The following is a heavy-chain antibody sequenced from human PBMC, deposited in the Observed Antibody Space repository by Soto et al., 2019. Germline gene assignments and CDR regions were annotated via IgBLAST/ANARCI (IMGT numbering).Heavy chain of an antibody. D-gene: IGHD2-15*01. CDR2: MSPKSGDT. Sequence: QVQLVQSGAEVKKPAASVKVSCKGSGYTFTSNDINWVRQATGQGFEWMGWMSPKSGDTAYSQKFQGRATMTRDTSRSTAYMELSSLRSEDTAVYYCAGCPPSLGFAFWCQGPLVTVSS. CDR1: GYTFTSND. CDR3: AGCPPSLGFAF. J-gene: IGHJ4*02. V-gene: IGHV1-8*01.